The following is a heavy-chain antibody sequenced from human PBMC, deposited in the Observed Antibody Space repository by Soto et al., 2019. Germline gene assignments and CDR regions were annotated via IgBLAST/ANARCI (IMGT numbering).Heavy chain of an antibody. J-gene: IGHJ6*02. V-gene: IGHV3-33*01. CDR2: IWYDGSNK. D-gene: IGHD3-3*01. CDR1: GFTFSSYG. Sequence: GGSLRLSCAASGFTFSSYGMHWVRQAPGKGLEWVAVIWYDGSNKYYADSVKGRFTISRDNSKNTLYLQMNSLRAEDTAVYYCARENDDFGGIHYYGMDVWGQGTTVTVSS. CDR3: ARENDDFGGIHYYGMDV.